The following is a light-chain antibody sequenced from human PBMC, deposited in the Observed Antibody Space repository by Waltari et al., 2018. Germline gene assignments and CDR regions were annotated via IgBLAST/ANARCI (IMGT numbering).Light chain of an antibody. Sequence: QSALTQPPSASGSPGQSVTISCTGTSSDVGGYNYVSWYQQHPSKAPKLMSYEVSKRTSGVPDRFSGSKSGNTASLTVSGLQAEDEADYYCSSYAGSKYVFGTGTKVTVL. CDR2: EVS. CDR3: SSYAGSKYV. J-gene: IGLJ1*01. V-gene: IGLV2-8*01. CDR1: SSDVGGYNY.